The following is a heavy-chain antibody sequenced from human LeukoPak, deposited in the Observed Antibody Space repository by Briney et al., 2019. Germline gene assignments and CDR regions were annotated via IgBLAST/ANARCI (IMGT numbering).Heavy chain of an antibody. D-gene: IGHD5-18*01. CDR1: GGSISSYY. J-gene: IGHJ4*02. CDR3: AGGGGYSYGPPLFDY. CDR2: IYYSGST. V-gene: IGHV4-59*01. Sequence: KPSETLSLTCTVSGGSISSYYWSWIRQPPGKGLEWIGYIYYSGSTNYNPSLKSRVTISVDTSKNQFSLKLSSVTAADTAVYYCAGGGGYSYGPPLFDYWGQGTLVTVSS.